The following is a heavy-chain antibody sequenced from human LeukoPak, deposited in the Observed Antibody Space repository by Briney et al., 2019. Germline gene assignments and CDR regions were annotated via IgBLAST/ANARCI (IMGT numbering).Heavy chain of an antibody. Sequence: GESLKISCKASGYSFATYWIAWVRQMPGKGLEWMGIIYAGDSDARYSPSFQGQVTISVDKSISTAYLQWSSLKASDTAMYYCARLGDLQLTSMAPRGYFNYWGQGTLVTVSS. J-gene: IGHJ4*02. CDR3: ARLGDLQLTSMAPRGYFNY. CDR2: IYAGDSDA. D-gene: IGHD5-18*01. V-gene: IGHV5-51*01. CDR1: GYSFATYW.